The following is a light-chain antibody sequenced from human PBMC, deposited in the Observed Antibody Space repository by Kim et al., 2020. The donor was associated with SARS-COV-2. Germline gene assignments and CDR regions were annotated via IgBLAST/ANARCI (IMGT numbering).Light chain of an antibody. CDR2: KDT. Sequence: VFTGPAARVPCSGKIVTNHFTRWIQQEPGQAPMLVIYKDTERPAGIPERFAGSTSGTTVTLTISGAQVEDEAHYYCYSATDNTVIFGGGTQLTVL. CDR3: YSATDNTVI. CDR1: IVTNHF. J-gene: IGLJ2*01. V-gene: IGLV3-27*01.